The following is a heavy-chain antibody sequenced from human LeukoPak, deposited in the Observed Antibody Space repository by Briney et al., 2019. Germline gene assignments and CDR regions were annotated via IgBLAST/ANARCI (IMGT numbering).Heavy chain of an antibody. CDR3: ARVKYYYDSSGYYPLYAFDI. D-gene: IGHD3-22*01. CDR1: GYTFTSYG. Sequence: ASVKVSCKASGYTFTSYGISWVRQAPGQGLEWMGWISAYNGNTNYAQKLQGRVTMTTDTSTSTAYMELRSLRSDDTAVYYCARVKYYYDSSGYYPLYAFDIWGRGTMVTVSS. CDR2: ISAYNGNT. J-gene: IGHJ3*02. V-gene: IGHV1-18*01.